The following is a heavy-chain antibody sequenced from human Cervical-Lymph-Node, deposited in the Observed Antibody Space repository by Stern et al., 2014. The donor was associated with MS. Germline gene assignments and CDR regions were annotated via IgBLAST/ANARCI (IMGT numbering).Heavy chain of an antibody. V-gene: IGHV1-58*02. D-gene: IGHD3-10*01. J-gene: IGHJ6*02. CDR2: IVPGSAGT. CDR1: GFTFLSSA. CDR3: AAEGEYIRSGIYHYTGMDV. Sequence: QMQLVQSGPEVKRPGTSVRVSCKGSGFTFLSSAIQWVRQARGQRLEWIGFIVPGSAGTGYPQKFHDRVTISSDMSTSTVNMELSSLRSEDTAVYYCAAEGEYIRSGIYHYTGMDVWGQGTTVTVSS.